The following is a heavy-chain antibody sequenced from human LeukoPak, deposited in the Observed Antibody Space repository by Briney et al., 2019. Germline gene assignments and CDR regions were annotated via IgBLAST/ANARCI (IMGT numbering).Heavy chain of an antibody. J-gene: IGHJ3*02. CDR1: GFTFSSYW. Sequence: GGSLRLSCAASGFTFSSYWMSWVRQAPGKGLEWVANIKQDGSEKYYVDSVKGRFTISRDNAKNSLYLQMNSLRAEDTAVYYCASDSGGDAFDIWGQGTMVTVSS. D-gene: IGHD3-16*01. CDR2: IKQDGSEK. CDR3: ASDSGGDAFDI. V-gene: IGHV3-7*01.